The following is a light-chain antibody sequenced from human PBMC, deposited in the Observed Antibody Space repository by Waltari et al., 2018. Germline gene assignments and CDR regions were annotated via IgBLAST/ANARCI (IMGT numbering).Light chain of an antibody. J-gene: IGKJ5*01. Sequence: ELVMTQSPASLSVSPGEAANTSCRAIQSVNTDLAWYQQKPGQAPRLFIYGASTRTTDVTARFSGSGSGTEFTLTSSSLQSEDFAVYYCQQYNTWPSVTFGQGTRLQIK. CDR1: QSVNTD. CDR2: GAS. CDR3: QQYNTWPSVT. V-gene: IGKV3-15*01.